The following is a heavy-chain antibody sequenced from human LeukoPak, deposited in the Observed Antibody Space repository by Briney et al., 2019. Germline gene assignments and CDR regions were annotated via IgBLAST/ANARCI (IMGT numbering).Heavy chain of an antibody. Sequence: PSETLSLTCTVSGYSISSGYYWGWIRQPPGKGLEWIGSIYHSGSTYYNPSLKSRVTISVDTSKNQFSLKLSSVTAADTAVYYCATRTNIVATTGGAWDYYYYMDVWGKGTTVTVSS. CDR3: ATRTNIVATTGGAWDYYYYMDV. CDR2: IYHSGST. D-gene: IGHD5-12*01. J-gene: IGHJ6*03. CDR1: GYSISSGYY. V-gene: IGHV4-38-2*02.